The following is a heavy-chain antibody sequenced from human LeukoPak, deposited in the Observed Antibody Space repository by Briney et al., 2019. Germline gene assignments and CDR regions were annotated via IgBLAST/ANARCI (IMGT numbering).Heavy chain of an antibody. CDR2: MNPNSGNT. J-gene: IGHJ6*03. CDR3: ARGVTDHYDFWSGYYPYYYYYMDV. D-gene: IGHD3-3*01. V-gene: IGHV1-8*01. CDR1: GYTFTSYD. Sequence: ASVKVSCKASGYTFTSYDINWARQATGQGLEWMGWMNPNSGNTGYAQKFQGRVTMTRNTSISTAYMELSSLRSEDTAVYYCARGVTDHYDFWSGYYPYYYYYMDVWGKGTTVTVSS.